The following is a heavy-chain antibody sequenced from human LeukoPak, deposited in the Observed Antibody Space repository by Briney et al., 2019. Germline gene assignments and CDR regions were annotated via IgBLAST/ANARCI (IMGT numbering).Heavy chain of an antibody. Sequence: PGGSQRLSCAASGFTFSGYSMNWVRQAPGKGLEWVSSISSSSSYIYYADSVKGRFTISRDNAKNSLYLQMNSLRAEDTAVYYCARDLDTAMVGGHDYWGQGTLVTVSS. CDR2: ISSSSSYI. J-gene: IGHJ4*02. CDR3: ARDLDTAMVGGHDY. V-gene: IGHV3-21*01. CDR1: GFTFSGYS. D-gene: IGHD5-18*01.